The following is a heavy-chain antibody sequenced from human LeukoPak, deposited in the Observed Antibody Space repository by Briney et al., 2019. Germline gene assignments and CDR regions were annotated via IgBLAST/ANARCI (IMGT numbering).Heavy chain of an antibody. Sequence: PSETLSLTCAVYGGSFSGYYWSWIRQPPGKGLEWIGEINHSGSTNYNPSLKSRVTISVDTSKNQFSLKLSSVTAADTAVYYCAKSNGYGLMDIWGQGTMVTVSS. CDR1: GGSFSGYY. D-gene: IGHD3-22*01. J-gene: IGHJ3*02. CDR3: AKSNGYGLMDI. CDR2: INHSGST. V-gene: IGHV4-34*01.